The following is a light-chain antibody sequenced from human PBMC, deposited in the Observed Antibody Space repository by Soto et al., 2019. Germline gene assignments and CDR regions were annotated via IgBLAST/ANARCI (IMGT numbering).Light chain of an antibody. J-gene: IGKJ4*01. V-gene: IGKV3-15*01. CDR2: DAS. CDR3: QQCRNWPLT. Sequence: EIVMTQSPATLSVSPGEGATLSCKASQNVYNNLAWYRQRTGQPPRLLIYDASTRATGISARFSGSGYGTEFTLTISSLQSEDFAVYFCQQCRNWPLTFGGGTKV. CDR1: QNVYNN.